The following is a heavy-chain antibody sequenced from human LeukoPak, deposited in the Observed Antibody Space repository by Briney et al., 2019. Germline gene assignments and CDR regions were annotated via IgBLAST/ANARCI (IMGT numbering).Heavy chain of an antibody. Sequence: SETLSLTCAVYGGSFSGYYWSWIRQPPGKGLEWIGEINHSGSTNYNPSLKSRVTISVDTSKNQFSLKLSSVTAADTAVYYCARLLYDSRGYYYFDYWGQGTLVTGSS. CDR3: ARLLYDSRGYYYFDY. CDR1: GGSFSGYY. J-gene: IGHJ4*02. CDR2: INHSGST. D-gene: IGHD3-22*01. V-gene: IGHV4-34*01.